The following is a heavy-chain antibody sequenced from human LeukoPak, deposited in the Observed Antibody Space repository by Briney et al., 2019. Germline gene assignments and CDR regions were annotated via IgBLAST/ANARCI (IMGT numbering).Heavy chain of an antibody. CDR1: GFTVSSNY. CDR2: IYSGGST. D-gene: IGHD1-1*01. J-gene: IGHJ6*03. CDR3: ARDRQDNSYYYYYMDF. Sequence: PGGSLRLSCAASGFTVSSNYMSWVRQAPGKGLGWVSVIYSGGSTYYADSVKGRFTISRDNSKNTLYLQMNSLRAEDTAVYYCARDRQDNSYYYYYMDFWGKGTTVTVSS. V-gene: IGHV3-66*02.